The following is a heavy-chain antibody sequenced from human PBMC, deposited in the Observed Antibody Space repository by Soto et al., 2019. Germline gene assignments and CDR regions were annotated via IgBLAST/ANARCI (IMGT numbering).Heavy chain of an antibody. CDR2: IIPILGIA. CDR3: ASAQGVVAATFNLPHYYGMDV. CDR1: GGTFSSYT. V-gene: IGHV1-69*02. J-gene: IGHJ6*02. Sequence: QVQLVQSGAEVKKPGSSVKVSCKASGGTFSSYTISWVRQAPGQGLEWTGRIIPILGIANYAQKFQGRVTITADKSTSTAYMELSSLRSEDTAVYYCASAQGVVAATFNLPHYYGMDVWGQGTTVTVSS. D-gene: IGHD2-15*01.